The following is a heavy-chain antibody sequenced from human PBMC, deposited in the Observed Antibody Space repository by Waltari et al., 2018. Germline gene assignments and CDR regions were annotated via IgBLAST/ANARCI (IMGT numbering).Heavy chain of an antibody. Sequence: QLQLQESGPGLVKPSETLSLTCTVSGGSISSRSYYWGWIRQPPGKGLEWIGSIYYSGSTYYNPSLKSRVTISVDTSKNQFSLKLSSVTAADTAVYYCARERVGAAADYWGQGTLVTVSS. CDR1: GGSISSRSYY. D-gene: IGHD6-13*01. V-gene: IGHV4-39*07. J-gene: IGHJ4*02. CDR3: ARERVGAAADY. CDR2: IYYSGST.